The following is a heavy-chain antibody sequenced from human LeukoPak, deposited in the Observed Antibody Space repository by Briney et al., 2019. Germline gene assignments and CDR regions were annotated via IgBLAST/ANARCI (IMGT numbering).Heavy chain of an antibody. J-gene: IGHJ6*02. D-gene: IGHD3-10*01. V-gene: IGHV3-21*01. Sequence: KAGGSLRLSCAASGFTFSSYSMNWVRQAPGKGLKWISSISSSSSYIYYADSGKGRFTISIDNAKDSLYLQMNSLRAEDTAVYYCARGRMYYGSGSHRPDYYYYGMDVWGQGTTVTVSS. CDR2: ISSSSSYI. CDR3: ARGRMYYGSGSHRPDYYYYGMDV. CDR1: GFTFSSYS.